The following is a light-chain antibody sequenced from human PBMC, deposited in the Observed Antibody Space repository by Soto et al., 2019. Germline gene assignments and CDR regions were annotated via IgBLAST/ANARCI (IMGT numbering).Light chain of an antibody. Sequence: IALTLSPATLSLAPEERFTIFFRASESVSTNLAWYQQKAGQAPRLLIYGASTRATGIPARFSGSGSGTEFTLTISSLQSEDFAVYYCQQYSIWRTFGQGTKVDIK. J-gene: IGKJ1*01. CDR1: ESVSTN. CDR2: GAS. V-gene: IGKV3-15*01. CDR3: QQYSIWRT.